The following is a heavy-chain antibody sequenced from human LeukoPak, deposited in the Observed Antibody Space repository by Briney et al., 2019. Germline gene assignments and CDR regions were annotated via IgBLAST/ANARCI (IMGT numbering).Heavy chain of an antibody. V-gene: IGHV1-8*03. CDR3: ARDPAYGSGSYYNGIDY. CDR2: MNPNSGNT. CDR1: GYTFTSYD. D-gene: IGHD3-10*01. Sequence: ASVKVSRKASGYTFTSYDINWVRQATGQGLEWMGWMNPNSGNTGYAQKFQGRVTITRDTSISTAYMELSRLRSDDTAVYYCARDPAYGSGSYYNGIDYWGQGTLVTVSS. J-gene: IGHJ4*02.